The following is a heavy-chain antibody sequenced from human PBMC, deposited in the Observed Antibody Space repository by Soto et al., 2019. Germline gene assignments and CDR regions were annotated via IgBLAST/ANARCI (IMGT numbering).Heavy chain of an antibody. V-gene: IGHV1-46*01. CDR1: NDSLSSHF. D-gene: IGHD2-15*01. CDR3: AGASSRVSSVVAAY. Sequence: GASVKVSCKASNDSLSSHFIHWVRQAPGEGLEWMGIINPGPNSASCSKEFQGRLTLTSDMPSRTVYMQLSNLRSDDTAVYYCAGASSRVSSVVAAYWGQGTLVIVSS. J-gene: IGHJ4*02. CDR2: INPGPNSA.